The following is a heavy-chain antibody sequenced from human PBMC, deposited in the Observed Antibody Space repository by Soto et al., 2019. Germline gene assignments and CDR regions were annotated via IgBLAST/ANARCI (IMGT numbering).Heavy chain of an antibody. CDR2: ISGSGGST. CDR3: AKAAWGEPQLGIHAFDI. D-gene: IGHD7-27*01. CDR1: GFTFSSYA. V-gene: IGHV3-23*01. Sequence: GGSLRLSCAASGFTFSSYAMSWVRQAPGKGLEWVSAISGSGGSTYYADSVKGRFTISRDNSKNTLYLQRNSLRAEDTAVYYCAKAAWGEPQLGIHAFDIWGQGTMVTVSS. J-gene: IGHJ3*02.